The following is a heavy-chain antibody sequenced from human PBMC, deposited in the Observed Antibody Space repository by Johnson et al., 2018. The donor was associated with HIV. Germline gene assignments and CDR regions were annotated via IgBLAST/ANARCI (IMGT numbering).Heavy chain of an antibody. Sequence: VQLVESGGGLVKPGGSLRLSCAASGFTFSSYWMHWVRQAPGKGLVWVSRINSDGSSTSYADSVKGRFTISRDNAKNTLYLQMNSLRAEDTAVYYCAKERGYSYGRGAFDIWGQGTMVTVSS. CDR1: GFTFSSYW. CDR3: AKERGYSYGRGAFDI. J-gene: IGHJ3*02. V-gene: IGHV3-74*01. CDR2: INSDGSST. D-gene: IGHD5-18*01.